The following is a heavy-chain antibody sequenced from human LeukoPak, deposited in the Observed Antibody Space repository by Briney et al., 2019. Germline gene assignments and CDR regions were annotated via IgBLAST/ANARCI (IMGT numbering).Heavy chain of an antibody. Sequence: KPSETLSLTCTVSGRSISNYYWNWIRQPPGKGLEWIGNIYYSGRINYNPSLKSRVTISVDTSKNQFSLKLTSVTAADTAVYYCARLIPNSAWLSDYWGRGTLVTVSS. CDR2: IYYSGRI. D-gene: IGHD6-19*01. V-gene: IGHV4-59*08. CDR1: GRSISNYY. CDR3: ARLIPNSAWLSDY. J-gene: IGHJ4*02.